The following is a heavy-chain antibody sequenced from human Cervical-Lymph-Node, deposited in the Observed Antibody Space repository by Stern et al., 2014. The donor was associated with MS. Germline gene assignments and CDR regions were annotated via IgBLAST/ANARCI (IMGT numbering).Heavy chain of an antibody. D-gene: IGHD1-1*01. V-gene: IGHV1-2*06. CDR1: GYTFTGYY. J-gene: IGHJ6*02. CDR3: ARSLNWNDVEDYHYGLDV. CDR2: INPKSGDT. Sequence: QVQLVQSGAEVKKPGASVKVPCKASGYTFTGYYLHWVRQAPGQGLEWMGRINPKSGDTKYAHNFQDRVTVTRDTSISTAYMELSRLRSDDTAVYYCARSLNWNDVEDYHYGLDVWGQGTTVTVSS.